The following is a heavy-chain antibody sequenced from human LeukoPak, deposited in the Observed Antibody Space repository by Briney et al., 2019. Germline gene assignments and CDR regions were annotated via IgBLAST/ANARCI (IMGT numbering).Heavy chain of an antibody. CDR3: ARYQSLEMATGGRYFDY. D-gene: IGHD5-24*01. Sequence: ASVKVSCKASGYTFTSYDVNWVRQATGQGLEWMGWMSPDSGNTGYAQKFQGRVTMTRDTSTSTVYMELSSLRSEDTAVYYCARYQSLEMATGGRYFDYWGQGTLVTVSS. CDR2: MSPDSGNT. J-gene: IGHJ4*02. CDR1: GYTFTSYD. V-gene: IGHV1-8*01.